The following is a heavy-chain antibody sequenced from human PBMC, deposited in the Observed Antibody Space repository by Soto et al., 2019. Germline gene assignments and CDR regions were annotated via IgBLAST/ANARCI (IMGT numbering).Heavy chain of an antibody. J-gene: IGHJ5*02. CDR3: ARHHTRTWEGFSAP. Sequence: SETLSLTCTVSGGSISSSSYYWGWIRQPPGKGLEWIGSIYYSGSTYYNPSLKSRVTISVDTSKNQFSLKLSSVTAADTAVYYCARHHTRTWEGFSAPRGQGPPAPVS. CDR2: IYYSGST. CDR1: GGSISSSSYY. V-gene: IGHV4-39*01. D-gene: IGHD1-26*01.